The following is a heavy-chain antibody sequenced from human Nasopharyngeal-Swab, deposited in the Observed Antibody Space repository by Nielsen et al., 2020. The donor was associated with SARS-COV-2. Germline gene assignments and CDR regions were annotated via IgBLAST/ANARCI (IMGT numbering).Heavy chain of an antibody. Sequence: WARQPPGQGREWMGIINPSGGSTSYAQKFQGRVTMTRDTSTSTVYMELSSLRSEDTAVYYCARGRDCTNGVCYAGGTDAFDIWGQGTMVTVSS. V-gene: IGHV1-46*01. J-gene: IGHJ3*02. D-gene: IGHD2-8*01. CDR3: ARGRDCTNGVCYAGGTDAFDI. CDR2: INPSGGST.